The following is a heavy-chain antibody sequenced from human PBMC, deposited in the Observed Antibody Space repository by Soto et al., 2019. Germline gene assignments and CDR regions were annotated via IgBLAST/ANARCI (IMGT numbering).Heavy chain of an antibody. Sequence: GGSLRLSCAASVFTFDDYAMHWVRQAPGKGLEWVSCISWNSGSIGYADSVKGRFTISRDNAKNSLYLQMNSLRAEDTALYYCAKDGREYYYDSSGYYDGIYYFDYWGQGTLVTVSS. J-gene: IGHJ4*02. CDR3: AKDGREYYYDSSGYYDGIYYFDY. CDR1: VFTFDDYA. CDR2: ISWNSGSI. V-gene: IGHV3-9*01. D-gene: IGHD3-22*01.